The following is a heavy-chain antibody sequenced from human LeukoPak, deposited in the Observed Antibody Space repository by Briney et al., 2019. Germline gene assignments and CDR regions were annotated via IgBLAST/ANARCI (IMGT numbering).Heavy chain of an antibody. V-gene: IGHV3-21*01. CDR2: ISSSSSYI. D-gene: IGHD2-2*01. CDR3: ARREDIVVVPAAMGGGFDY. CDR1: GFTFSSYS. J-gene: IGHJ4*02. Sequence: GGSLRLSCAASGFTFSSYSMNWVRQVPGKGLEWVSSISSSSSYIYHADSVKGRFTISRDNAKNSLYLQMNSLRAEDTAVYYCARREDIVVVPAAMGGGFDYWGQGTLVTVSS.